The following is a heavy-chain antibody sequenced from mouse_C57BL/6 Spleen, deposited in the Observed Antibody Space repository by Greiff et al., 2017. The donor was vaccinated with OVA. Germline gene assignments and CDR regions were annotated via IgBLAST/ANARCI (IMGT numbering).Heavy chain of an antibody. CDR2: IYPGDGDT. Sequence: QVQLQQSGPELVKPGASVKISCKASGYAFSSSWMNWVKQRPGKGLEWIGRIYPGDGDTNYNGKFKGKATLTADKSSSTAYMQLSSLTSEDSAVYFCARSFYYDRAWFAYWGQGTLVTVSA. CDR3: ARSFYYDRAWFAY. V-gene: IGHV1-82*01. CDR1: GYAFSSSW. J-gene: IGHJ3*01. D-gene: IGHD2-4*01.